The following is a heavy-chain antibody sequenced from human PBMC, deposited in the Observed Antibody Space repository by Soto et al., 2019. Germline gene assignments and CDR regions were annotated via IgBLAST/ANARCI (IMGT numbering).Heavy chain of an antibody. J-gene: IGHJ5*02. D-gene: IGHD3-10*01. CDR1: GYTFTSYD. CDR2: MNPNSGNT. CDR3: ARWSITMVRRVRRVLGTEFDP. Sequence: QVQLVQSGAEGKKPGASVKVSCKASGYTFTSYDINWVRQATGQGLEWMGWMNPNSGNTGYAQKFQGRVTMTRNTSISTAYMELSSLRSEDTAVYYCARWSITMVRRVRRVLGTEFDPWVQGTLVTVSS. V-gene: IGHV1-8*01.